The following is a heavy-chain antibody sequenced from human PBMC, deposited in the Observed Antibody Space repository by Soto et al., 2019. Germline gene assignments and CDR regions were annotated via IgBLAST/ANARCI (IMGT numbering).Heavy chain of an antibody. Sequence: QVQLVESGGGVVQPGTSLRLSCTASGFAFNSYGMHWVRQAPGKGLEWVALIVFDGTKNYYADSVRGRFSISRDNFNNTLWLQMNSLRGEDTAVYFCARDDRGLYYGETYWGQGTQVTVSS. D-gene: IGHD3-10*01. V-gene: IGHV3-33*01. CDR3: ARDDRGLYYGETY. J-gene: IGHJ4*02. CDR1: GFAFNSYG. CDR2: IVFDGTKN.